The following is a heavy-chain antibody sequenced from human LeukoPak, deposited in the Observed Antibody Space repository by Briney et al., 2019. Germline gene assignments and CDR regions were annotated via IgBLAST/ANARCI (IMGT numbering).Heavy chain of an antibody. Sequence: SETLSLTCTVSDGAIAGYSWSWIRQAPGKGLEWIGYIYYSGDTNYNPSLQSRVTVSVDTSKNQFSLKLTSVRAADTAVYYCVRGPYGSGISNWFDPWGQGTQVIVSS. CDR2: IYYSGDT. CDR1: DGAIAGYS. D-gene: IGHD3-10*01. J-gene: IGHJ5*02. CDR3: VRGPYGSGISNWFDP. V-gene: IGHV4-59*01.